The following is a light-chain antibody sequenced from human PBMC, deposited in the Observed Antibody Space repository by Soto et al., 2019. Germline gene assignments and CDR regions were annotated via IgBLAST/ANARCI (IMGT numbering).Light chain of an antibody. V-gene: IGKV3-20*01. Sequence: EFVFTQSPGTLSLSPGERATLSCRASQTVRNNYLAWYQQKPGQAPRLLIYGASSRATGIPDRFSGSGSGTDFTLTISRLEPEDFAVYYCQQYGSSPITFGQGTRLEIK. CDR2: GAS. CDR3: QQYGSSPIT. J-gene: IGKJ5*01. CDR1: QTVRNNY.